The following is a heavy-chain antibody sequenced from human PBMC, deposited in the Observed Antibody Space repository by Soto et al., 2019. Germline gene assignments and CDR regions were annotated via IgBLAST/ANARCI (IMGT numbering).Heavy chain of an antibody. D-gene: IGHD2-15*01. CDR1: GFTRRSYS. Sequence: WWSLRLSCVASGFTRRSYSMNWFRQAPGKGLEWIAYISISSATIYYADSVKGRFIVSRDNARNSLSLQMNSLRDEDTALYYCARDSAGPFDYWGQGTLVTVSS. CDR3: ARDSAGPFDY. J-gene: IGHJ4*02. CDR2: ISISSATI. V-gene: IGHV3-48*02.